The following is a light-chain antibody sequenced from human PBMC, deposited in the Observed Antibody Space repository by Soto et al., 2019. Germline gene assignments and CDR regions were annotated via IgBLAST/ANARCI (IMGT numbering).Light chain of an antibody. J-gene: IGKJ5*01. CDR3: PQYVNLPLT. CDR1: QGIDMF. Sequence: SQMTQSPSSLSASVGARATITCQASQGIDMFLNWFQQKPGKAPKLLIYDASNLETGVPSRFSGSGSGSDFTFTINNLQPEDIATYYCPQYVNLPLTFGQGTRLEIK. V-gene: IGKV1-33*01. CDR2: DAS.